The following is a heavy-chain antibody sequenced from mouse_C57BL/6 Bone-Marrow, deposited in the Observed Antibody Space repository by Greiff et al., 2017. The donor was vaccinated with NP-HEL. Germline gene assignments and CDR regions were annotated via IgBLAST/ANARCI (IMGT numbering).Heavy chain of an antibody. Sequence: DVMLVESGGGLVQPGGSLKLSCAASGFTFSDYYMYWVRQTPEKRLEWVAYISNGGGSTYYPDTVKGRFTISRDNAKNTLYLQMSRLKSEDTAMYYCARDYGSSSLMDYWGQGTSVTVSS. CDR1: GFTFSDYY. CDR2: ISNGGGST. V-gene: IGHV5-12*01. J-gene: IGHJ4*01. CDR3: ARDYGSSSLMDY. D-gene: IGHD1-1*01.